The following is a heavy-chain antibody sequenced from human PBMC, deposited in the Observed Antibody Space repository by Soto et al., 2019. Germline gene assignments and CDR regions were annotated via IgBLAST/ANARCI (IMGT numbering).Heavy chain of an antibody. CDR1: GGSISSSSYY. CDR2: IYYSGST. D-gene: IGHD5-12*01. CDR3: ARHPIVATIIDGPFDY. Sequence: SETLSLTCTVSGGSISSSSYYWGWIRQPPGKGLEWIGSIYYSGSTYYNPSLKSRVTISVDTSKNQSSLKLSSVTAADTAVYYCARHPIVATIIDGPFDYWGQGTLVIVSS. J-gene: IGHJ4*02. V-gene: IGHV4-39*01.